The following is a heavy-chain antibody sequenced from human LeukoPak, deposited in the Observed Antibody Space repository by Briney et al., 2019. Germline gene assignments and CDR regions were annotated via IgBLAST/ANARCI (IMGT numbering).Heavy chain of an antibody. D-gene: IGHD6-13*01. CDR2: IIPILGIA. J-gene: IGHJ5*02. CDR1: GDTFSIYG. CDR3: ARDRLGIAAAGTLWFDP. Sequence: ASVKVSCKAVGDTFSIYGISWVRQAPGQGLEWMGRIIPILGIANYAQKFQGRVTITADKSTSTAYMELSSLRSEDTAVYYCARDRLGIAAAGTLWFDPWGQGTLVTVSS. V-gene: IGHV1-69*04.